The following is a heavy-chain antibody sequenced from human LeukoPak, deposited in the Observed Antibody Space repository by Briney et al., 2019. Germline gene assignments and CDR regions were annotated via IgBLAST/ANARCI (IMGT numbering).Heavy chain of an antibody. CDR3: ARVADQESDF. Sequence: ASVTVSCESSGHSFNNHFIHWLRQAPGQGLEWMGMINPRDGTTRTSQNFQGRVTMTRGTSTSTLYMDLSSLRSEDTATYFCARVADQESDFWGQGTLVTVSS. CDR1: GHSFNNHF. D-gene: IGHD2/OR15-2a*01. V-gene: IGHV1-46*02. CDR2: INPRDGTT. J-gene: IGHJ4*02.